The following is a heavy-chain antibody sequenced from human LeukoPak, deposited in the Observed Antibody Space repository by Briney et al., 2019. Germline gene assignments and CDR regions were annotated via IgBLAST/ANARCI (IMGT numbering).Heavy chain of an antibody. Sequence: SETLSLTCTVSGGSISSSSYYWGWIRQPPGKGLEWIGSIYYSGSTYYNPSLKSRVTISVDTSKNQFSLKLSSVTAADTAVYYCARPKYCYGWGDPIWGQGTLVTVSS. V-gene: IGHV4-39*01. D-gene: IGHD3-10*01. CDR3: ARPKYCYGWGDPI. CDR2: IYYSGST. CDR1: GGSISSSSYY. J-gene: IGHJ4*02.